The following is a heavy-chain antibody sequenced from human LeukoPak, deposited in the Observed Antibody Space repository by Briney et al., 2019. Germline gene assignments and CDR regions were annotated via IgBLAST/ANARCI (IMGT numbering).Heavy chain of an antibody. J-gene: IGHJ4*02. V-gene: IGHV3-11*05. CDR3: TRERRGSYYAFES. CDR2: VTSGSGST. Sequence: PGGSLRLSCAASGFSVSDYSISWIRQSPGKGLEWISCVTSGSGSTNYADSVKGRFTISRDNAKNSVALQLDGLRADDTAVYFCTRERRGSYYAFESWGQGTLVTVSS. CDR1: GFSVSDYS. D-gene: IGHD3-16*01.